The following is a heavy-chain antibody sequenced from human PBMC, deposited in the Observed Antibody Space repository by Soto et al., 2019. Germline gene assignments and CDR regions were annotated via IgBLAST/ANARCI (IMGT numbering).Heavy chain of an antibody. D-gene: IGHD4-17*01. J-gene: IGHJ2*01. CDR2: ISYDGSNK. Sequence: QVQLVESGGGVVQPGRSLRLSCEASGFTFSSYAMYWVRQAPGKGLEWVAVISYDGSNKNYADSVKGRFTISRDYSQNTLYLQMNSLRAEDTAIYYCARPTVTTGAHWYFDLWGRGTLVTVSS. V-gene: IGHV3-30-3*01. CDR3: ARPTVTTGAHWYFDL. CDR1: GFTFSSYA.